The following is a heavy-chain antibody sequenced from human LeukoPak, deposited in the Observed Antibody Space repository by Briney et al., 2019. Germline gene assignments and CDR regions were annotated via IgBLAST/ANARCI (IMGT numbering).Heavy chain of an antibody. CDR2: ISSSSSYI. D-gene: IGHD3-10*02. CDR1: GFTFSSYA. J-gene: IGHJ6*04. CDR3: AELGITMIGGV. V-gene: IGHV3-21*01. Sequence: GGSLRLSCTASGFTFSSYAMNWVRQAPGKGLEWVSSISSSSSYIYYADSVKGRFTISRDNAKNSLYLQMNSLRAEDTAVYYCAELGITMIGGVWGKGTTVTISS.